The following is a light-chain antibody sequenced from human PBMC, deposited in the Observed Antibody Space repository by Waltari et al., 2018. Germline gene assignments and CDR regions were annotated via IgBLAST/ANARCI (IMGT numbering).Light chain of an antibody. CDR1: QSIRSS. CDR3: QQYDAYALT. Sequence: DIQMTQSPSTLSASVRDRLTITCRASQSIRSSLAWYQQKPGKAPKFLIYEASSLESGVPSRFSGSGSGTEFTLTISSLQPDDFATYFCQQYDAYALTFGGGTKVEIK. J-gene: IGKJ4*01. CDR2: EAS. V-gene: IGKV1-5*03.